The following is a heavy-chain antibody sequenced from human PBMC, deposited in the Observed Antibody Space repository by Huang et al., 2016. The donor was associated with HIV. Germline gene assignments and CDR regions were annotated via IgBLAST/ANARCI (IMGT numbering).Heavy chain of an antibody. Sequence: QVHLVESGGGVVQPGGSLRLSCAAFGFKLSGFGMHWVRQAPGKGLEGVAVISYDGRSQFYTDSVKGRFTISRDNSDNTLSLQMKGLRPDDTAVYYCAKEARWFSDFDHWGQGVLVSVSS. CDR3: AKEARWFSDFDH. CDR2: ISYDGRSQ. D-gene: IGHD2-15*01. V-gene: IGHV3-30*18. CDR1: GFKLSGFG. J-gene: IGHJ4*02.